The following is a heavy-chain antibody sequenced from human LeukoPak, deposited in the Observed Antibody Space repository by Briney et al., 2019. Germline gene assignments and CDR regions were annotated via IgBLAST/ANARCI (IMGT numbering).Heavy chain of an antibody. CDR3: ARERFHGSGAPKFDY. CDR1: GFTFSSYT. CDR2: IGISTTSI. J-gene: IGHJ4*02. V-gene: IGHV3-21*01. Sequence: GGSLRLSCATSGFTFSSYTMNWVRQAPGKGLELVSSIGISTTSIYYADSVKGRFTISRDNTKNSLYLQMNSLRVEDTAVYYCARERFHGSGAPKFDYWGQGTLVTVSS. D-gene: IGHD3-10*01.